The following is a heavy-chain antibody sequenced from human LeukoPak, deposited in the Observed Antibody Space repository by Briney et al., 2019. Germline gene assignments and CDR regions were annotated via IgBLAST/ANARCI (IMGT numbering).Heavy chain of an antibody. CDR1: GGSISSITYY. Sequence: PSETLSLTCTVSGGSISSITYYWGWIRQPPGKGLERIGSIYYSGSPYYNPSLKSRVTISVDTSKNQFSLKLSSVTAADTAVYYCARGPTYYYDSSGYFPYDYWGQGTLVTVSS. J-gene: IGHJ4*02. CDR3: ARGPTYYYDSSGYFPYDY. D-gene: IGHD3-22*01. CDR2: IYYSGSP. V-gene: IGHV4-39*07.